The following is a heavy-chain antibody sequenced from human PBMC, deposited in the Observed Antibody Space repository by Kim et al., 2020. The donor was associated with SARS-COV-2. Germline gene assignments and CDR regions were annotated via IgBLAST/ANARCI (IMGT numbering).Heavy chain of an antibody. Sequence: AQKVQGRVTIPADESTSTAYMELSSLRSEDTAVYYCARNKAYDSSGYLDYWGQGTLVTFSS. CDR3: ARNKAYDSSGYLDY. V-gene: IGHV1-69*01. J-gene: IGHJ4*02. D-gene: IGHD3-22*01.